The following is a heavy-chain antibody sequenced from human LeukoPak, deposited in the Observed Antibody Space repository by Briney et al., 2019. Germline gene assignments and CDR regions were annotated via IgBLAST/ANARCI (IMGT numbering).Heavy chain of an antibody. D-gene: IGHD2-15*01. CDR2: ISGSGGST. CDR1: GFTFSSYA. J-gene: IGHJ4*02. V-gene: IGHV3-23*01. Sequence: GGSLRLSCAASGFTFSSYAMSWVRQAPGKGLEWVSAISGSGGSTYYADSVKGRFTISRDNSKNTLYLQTNSLRAEDTAVYYCAKDRFQVVVAATRYFDYWGQGTLVTVSS. CDR3: AKDRFQVVVAATRYFDY.